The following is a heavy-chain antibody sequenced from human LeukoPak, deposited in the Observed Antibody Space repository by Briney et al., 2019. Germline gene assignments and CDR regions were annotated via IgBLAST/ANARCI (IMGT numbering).Heavy chain of an antibody. CDR1: GYTFTSYY. CDR2: INPNSGGT. CDR3: ARDDAAAGIVFDY. Sequence: GASVKVSCKASGYTFTSYYLHWVRQAPGQGPEWMGIINPNSGGTDYAQKFQGRVTMTRDTSTSTVYMELSSLRSEDTAVYHCARDDAAAGIVFDYWGQGTLVTVSS. J-gene: IGHJ4*02. V-gene: IGHV1-46*01. D-gene: IGHD6-13*01.